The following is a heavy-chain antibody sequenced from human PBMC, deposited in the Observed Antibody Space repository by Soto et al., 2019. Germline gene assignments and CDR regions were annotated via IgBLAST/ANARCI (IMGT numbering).Heavy chain of an antibody. CDR2: IYYSGST. Sequence: SETLSLTCTVSGGSISSYYWSWIRQPPGKGLEWIGYIYYSGSTNYNPSLKSRVTISVDTSKNQFSLKLSSVTAADTAVYYCARGLTGAYYYFYMDVWVKGTTVT. D-gene: IGHD7-27*01. J-gene: IGHJ6*03. CDR3: ARGLTGAYYYFYMDV. CDR1: GGSISSYY. V-gene: IGHV4-59*01.